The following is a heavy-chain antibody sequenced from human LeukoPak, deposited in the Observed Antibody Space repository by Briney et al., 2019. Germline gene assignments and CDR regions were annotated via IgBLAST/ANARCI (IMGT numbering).Heavy chain of an antibody. D-gene: IGHD3-16*01. CDR3: ARAPTSTQGDYYYYMDVWGKGTIVGDYYYYMDV. J-gene: IGHJ6*03. Sequence: PSETLSLTCTVSGGSISSYYWSWIRQPPGKGLEWIGYIYYSGSTNYNPSLKSRVTISVDTSKNQFSLKLSSVTAADTAVYYCARAPTSTQGDYYYYMDVWGKGTIVGDYYYYMDVWGKGTTVTVSS. CDR2: IYYSGST. CDR1: GGSISSYY. V-gene: IGHV4-59*01.